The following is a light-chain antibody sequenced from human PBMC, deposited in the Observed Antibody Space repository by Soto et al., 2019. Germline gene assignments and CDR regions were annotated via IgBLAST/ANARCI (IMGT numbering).Light chain of an antibody. CDR3: QTWGTGSWV. V-gene: IGLV4-69*01. J-gene: IGLJ3*02. CDR1: SGHSNYA. Sequence: QLVLTQSPSASASLGASVKLTCTLSSGHSNYAIAWHQQQPDKGPRYLMNLNSDGSHTKGDGIPDRFSGSSSGAERYLTISSLQSEDEADYYCQTWGTGSWVFGGGTKVTVL. CDR2: LNSDGSH.